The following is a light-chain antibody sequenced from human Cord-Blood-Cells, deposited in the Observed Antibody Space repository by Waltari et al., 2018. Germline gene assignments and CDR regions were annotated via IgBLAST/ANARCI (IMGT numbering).Light chain of an antibody. CDR1: SSDVGGYNY. CDR3: SSYAGSNNYV. V-gene: IGLV2-8*01. J-gene: IGLJ1*01. Sequence: QSALTQPPSASGSPGQSVTISCTGTSSDVGGYNYVSWYQQHPGKAPKLMIYEVSNRPSGVPDRFSGSKSGNMASLTVSGLQAEDEADYYCSSYAGSNNYVFGTGTKVTVL. CDR2: EVS.